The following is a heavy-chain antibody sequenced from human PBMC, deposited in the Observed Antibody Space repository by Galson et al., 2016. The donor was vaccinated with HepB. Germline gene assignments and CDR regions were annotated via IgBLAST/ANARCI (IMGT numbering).Heavy chain of an antibody. CDR1: GGTFSRIA. CDR2: IIPISATA. CDR3: APFCYYGSGNYYTCQASDY. D-gene: IGHD3-10*01. Sequence: SVKVSCKASGGTFSRIAITWVRQAPGQGLEWMGGIIPISATANYAQKFQGRVTITADESTSTAYMELSSLRSEDTAVYYCAPFCYYGSGNYYTCQASDYWGQGTLITVSS. J-gene: IGHJ4*02. V-gene: IGHV1-69*13.